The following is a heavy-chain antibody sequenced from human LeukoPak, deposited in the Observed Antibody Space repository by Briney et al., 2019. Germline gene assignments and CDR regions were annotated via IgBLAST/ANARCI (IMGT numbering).Heavy chain of an antibody. CDR3: AKDRAWLQFWS. Sequence: GGSLRLSCAASGFTFSNYGMNWVRQAPGKGLEWVSGISPSGDITYYADSVRGRFTISRDNSKNTVYLQVNSLRAEDTAVFYCAKDRAWLQFWSWGQGTLVTVSS. V-gene: IGHV3-23*01. D-gene: IGHD5-18*01. CDR1: GFTFSNYG. J-gene: IGHJ4*02. CDR2: ISPSGDIT.